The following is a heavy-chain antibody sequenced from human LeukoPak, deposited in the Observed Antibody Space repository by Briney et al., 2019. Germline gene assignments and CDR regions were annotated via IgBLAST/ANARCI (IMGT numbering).Heavy chain of an antibody. CDR2: IYSGGST. D-gene: IGHD3-9*01. CDR3: ARVNLRYFDWLSYGMDV. V-gene: IGHV3-53*04. Sequence: PGRSLRLSCAASGFTFSSYAMHWVRQAPGKGLEWVSVIYSGGSTYYADSVKGRFTISRHNSKNTLYLQMNSLRAEDTAVYYCARVNLRYFDWLSYGMDVWGQGTTVTVSS. CDR1: GFTFSSYA. J-gene: IGHJ6*02.